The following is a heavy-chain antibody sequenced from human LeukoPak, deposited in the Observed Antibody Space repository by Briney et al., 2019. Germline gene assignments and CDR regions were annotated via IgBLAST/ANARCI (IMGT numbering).Heavy chain of an antibody. CDR2: ISTSSNYI. V-gene: IGHV3-21*01. CDR3: ARTYYYDS. D-gene: IGHD2-21*01. J-gene: IGHJ4*02. Sequence: PGGSLRLSCAASEFTFSSYSMNWVRLAPGKGLEWVSYISTSSNYIYYADSVKGRFTISRDNAKNSLYLQMNSLGAEDTAVYYCARTYYYDSWGQGTLVTVSS. CDR1: EFTFSSYS.